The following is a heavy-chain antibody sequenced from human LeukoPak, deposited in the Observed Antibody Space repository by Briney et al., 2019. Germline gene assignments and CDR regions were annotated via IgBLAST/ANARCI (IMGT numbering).Heavy chain of an antibody. V-gene: IGHV1-18*01. CDR1: GYTFTTYG. CDR3: ARVFHDSSGYYPYYFDY. Sequence: ASVKVSCKASGYTFTTYGISWVRQAPGQGLEWMGWISAYNGNTNYAQKLQGRVTMTTDTSTSIAYMELRSLRSDDTAVYYCARVFHDSSGYYPYYFDYWGQGTLVTVSS. CDR2: ISAYNGNT. J-gene: IGHJ4*02. D-gene: IGHD3-22*01.